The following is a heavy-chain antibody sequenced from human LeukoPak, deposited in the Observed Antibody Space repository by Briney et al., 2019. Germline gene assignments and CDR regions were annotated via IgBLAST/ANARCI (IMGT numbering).Heavy chain of an antibody. CDR3: ARDYFRKGNAFDI. J-gene: IGHJ3*02. CDR2: IYPSGSP. CDR1: GGSISGYY. V-gene: IGHV4-4*07. Sequence: SETLSLTCKVSGGSISGYYWAWLRQPAGKGLEWIGRIYPSGSPNYNPSLKSRVSMSIDTSKNHFSLTLSSVTAADTAVYYCARDYFRKGNAFDIWGQGTVVTVSS. D-gene: IGHD2/OR15-2a*01.